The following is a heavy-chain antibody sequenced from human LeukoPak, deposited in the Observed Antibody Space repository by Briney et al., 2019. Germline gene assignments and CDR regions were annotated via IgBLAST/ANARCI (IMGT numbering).Heavy chain of an antibody. CDR3: ARRLGSGSYQFDY. CDR1: GHSFINYW. J-gene: IGHJ4*02. Sequence: GESLKISCKGSGHSFINYWIGWVRQMPGKGLEWMGIIYPGDSDTRYSPSFQGQVTISADKSISTAYLQWSSLKVSDTAMHYCARRLGSGSYQFDYWGQGTLVTVSS. CDR2: IYPGDSDT. V-gene: IGHV5-51*01. D-gene: IGHD3-10*01.